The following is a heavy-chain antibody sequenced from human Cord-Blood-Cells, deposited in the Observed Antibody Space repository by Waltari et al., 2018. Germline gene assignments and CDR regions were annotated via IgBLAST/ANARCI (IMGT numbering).Heavy chain of an antibody. CDR1: GYSFTSYW. D-gene: IGHD7-27*01. J-gene: IGHJ5*02. V-gene: IGHV5-51*01. CDR2: IYPGDSDT. CDR3: ARRASANWGSYNWFDP. Sequence: EVQLVQSGAEVKKPGESLKISCKGPGYSFTSYWIGWVRQMPGKGLEWMGIIYPGDSDTRYSPTFQGQVTISADKSISTAYLQWSSLKSSDTAMYYCARRASANWGSYNWFDPWGQGTLVTVSS.